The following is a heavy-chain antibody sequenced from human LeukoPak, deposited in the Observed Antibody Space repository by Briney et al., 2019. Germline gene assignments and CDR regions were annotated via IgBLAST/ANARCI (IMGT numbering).Heavy chain of an antibody. J-gene: IGHJ4*02. V-gene: IGHV4-39*01. CDR1: GGSISSSSYY. D-gene: IGHD6-25*01. CDR3: ARSSGPLDIDY. CDR2: IYYSGST. Sequence: SETLSLTCTVSGGSISSSSYYWGWIRQPPGKGLEWIGSIYYSGSTYCNPSLKSRVTISVDTSKNQFSLKLSSVTAADTAVYYCARSSGPLDIDYWGQGTLVTVSS.